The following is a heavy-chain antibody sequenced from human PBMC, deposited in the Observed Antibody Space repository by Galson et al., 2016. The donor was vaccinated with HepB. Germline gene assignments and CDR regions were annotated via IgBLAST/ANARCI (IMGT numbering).Heavy chain of an antibody. V-gene: IGHV1-69*13. CDR2: IIPIFGTA. CDR3: ARRWVVSRPPEVYHYFYGMDV. CDR1: GGTFGSYA. J-gene: IGHJ6*02. Sequence: SVKVSCKASGGTFGSYAISWVRQAPGQGLEWMGGIIPIFGTANYAQNFQGRVTLTADESTSTAYMELSSLRSEDTAVYYCARRWVVSRPPEVYHYFYGMDVWGHGTTVTVAS. D-gene: IGHD4-23*01.